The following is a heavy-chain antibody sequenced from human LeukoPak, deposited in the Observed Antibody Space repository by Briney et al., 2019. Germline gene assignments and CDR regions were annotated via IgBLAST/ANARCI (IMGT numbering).Heavy chain of an antibody. Sequence: PGGSLRLSCAASGFTFNYYGMHWVRQAPGKGLEWVGVISYDGTQKYYADSVRGRFTISRDNSKNTMYLEMSSLRAEDTAVYYCAKGGYSYGYYFDYWGQGTLVTVSS. V-gene: IGHV3-30*18. CDR3: AKGGYSYGYYFDY. D-gene: IGHD5-18*01. CDR2: ISYDGTQK. J-gene: IGHJ4*02. CDR1: GFTFNYYG.